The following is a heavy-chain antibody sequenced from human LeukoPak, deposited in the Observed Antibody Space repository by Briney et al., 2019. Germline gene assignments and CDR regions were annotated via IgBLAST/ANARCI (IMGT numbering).Heavy chain of an antibody. D-gene: IGHD2-21*01. J-gene: IGHJ4*02. Sequence: GGSLRLSCAAFGFPLSSSAMSWVRQAPGKGLEWVSATSSSDAGTYHADSVRGRFTISRDNSKNTLYLQMNSLRVEDAAVYYCARAPVTSCRGAYCYPFDYWGQGTLVTVSS. CDR3: ARAPVTSCRGAYCYPFDY. CDR2: TSSSDAGT. V-gene: IGHV3-23*01. CDR1: GFPLSSSA.